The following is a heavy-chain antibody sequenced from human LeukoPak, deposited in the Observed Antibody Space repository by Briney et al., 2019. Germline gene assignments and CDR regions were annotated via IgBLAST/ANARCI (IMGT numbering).Heavy chain of an antibody. Sequence: GGSLRLSCAASGFTFSNYAMSWVRQAPGKGVEWVSSISGSGGTTYYADSVKDRFTISRDNSKNTLFLQMNSLRAEDTAFYYCAKGAYCGGDCYGYYYYYMDVWGKGTTVTVSS. CDR1: GFTFSNYA. CDR2: ISGSGGTT. J-gene: IGHJ6*03. D-gene: IGHD2-21*02. V-gene: IGHV3-23*01. CDR3: AKGAYCGGDCYGYYYYYMDV.